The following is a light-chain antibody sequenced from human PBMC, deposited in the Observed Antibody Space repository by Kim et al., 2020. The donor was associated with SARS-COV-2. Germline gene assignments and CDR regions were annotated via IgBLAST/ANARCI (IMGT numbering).Light chain of an antibody. V-gene: IGLV3-9*01. CDR3: QIWDSSTYV. CDR1: NIESKN. CDR2: RDT. J-gene: IGLJ1*01. Sequence: SMALGQRARLTCAGNNIESKNVHWYQQKPGQAPVVVIYRDTDRPSGIPERFSGSNSGNTATLTIRRAQAGDEADYYCQIWDSSTYVFGTGTKVTVL.